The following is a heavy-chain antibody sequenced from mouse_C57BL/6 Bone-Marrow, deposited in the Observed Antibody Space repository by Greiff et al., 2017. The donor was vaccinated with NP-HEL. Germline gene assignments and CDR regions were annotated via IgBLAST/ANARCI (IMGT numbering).Heavy chain of an antibody. CDR1: GFTFSDYG. J-gene: IGHJ4*01. CDR2: ISSGSSTI. D-gene: IGHD2-4*01. CDR3: ARGDYDDAMDY. Sequence: EVHLVESGGGLVKPGGSLKLSFAASGFTFSDYGMHWVRQAPEKGLEWVAYISSGSSTIYYADTVKGRFPISRDNAKNTLFLQMTSLRSEDTAMYYCARGDYDDAMDYWGQGTSVTVSS. V-gene: IGHV5-17*01.